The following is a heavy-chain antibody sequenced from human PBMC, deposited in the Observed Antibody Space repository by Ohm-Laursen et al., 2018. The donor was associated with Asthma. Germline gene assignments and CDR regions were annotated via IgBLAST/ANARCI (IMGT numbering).Heavy chain of an antibody. D-gene: IGHD4-11*01. J-gene: IGHJ6*02. Sequence: SLRLSCAASGYTFSRYSIHWVRQAPGKGLEWVASISTASTFIYYADSVRGRFTISRDNSKNTLYLQMNSLRAEDTAVYYCARATVTMFYGMDVWGQGTTVTVSS. CDR3: ARATVTMFYGMDV. V-gene: IGHV3-21*04. CDR1: GYTFSRYS. CDR2: ISTASTFI.